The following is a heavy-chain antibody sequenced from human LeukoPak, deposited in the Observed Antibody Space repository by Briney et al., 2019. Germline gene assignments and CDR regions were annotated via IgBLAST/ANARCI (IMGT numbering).Heavy chain of an antibody. J-gene: IGHJ4*02. V-gene: IGHV3-23*01. CDR2: ISGGAGST. Sequence: GGSLRLSCAASGFTFSGHAMSWVRQAPGKGLEWVSAISGGAGSTYYADPVKGRFTISRDNSKNTLYLQMNFLRAEDTAVYYCAKGLYGDYVFNFDYWGQGTLVTVSS. D-gene: IGHD4-17*01. CDR1: GFTFSGHA. CDR3: AKGLYGDYVFNFDY.